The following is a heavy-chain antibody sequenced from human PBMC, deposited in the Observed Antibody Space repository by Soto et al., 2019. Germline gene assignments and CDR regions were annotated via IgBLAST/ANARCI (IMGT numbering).Heavy chain of an antibody. CDR3: ARHGPLSNNWNQLDY. CDR1: GGSISSSPYY. J-gene: IGHJ4*02. Sequence: QLQLQESGPGLVKPSETLSLTCTVSGGSISSSPYYCGWIRQPPGKGLEWIGNIYYNGNTFYNPSLNRRVTISVDTSKNQFSLKLSSVTAADTAVYYCARHGPLSNNWNQLDYWGQGTLVTVSS. D-gene: IGHD1-1*01. CDR2: IYYNGNT. V-gene: IGHV4-39*01.